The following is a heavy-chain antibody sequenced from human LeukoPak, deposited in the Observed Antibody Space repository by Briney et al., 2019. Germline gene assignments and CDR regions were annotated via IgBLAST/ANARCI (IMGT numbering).Heavy chain of an antibody. D-gene: IGHD6-13*01. CDR2: ISGSGGST. J-gene: IGHJ4*02. V-gene: IGHV3-23*01. CDR3: AKEYGQKAAAGTVFDY. Sequence: GGSLRLSCAASGFTFSSYAMSWVRQAPGKGLEWVSAISGSGGSTYCADSVKGRFTISRDNSKNTLYLQMNSLRAEDTAVYYCAKEYGQKAAAGTVFDYWGQGTLVTVSS. CDR1: GFTFSSYA.